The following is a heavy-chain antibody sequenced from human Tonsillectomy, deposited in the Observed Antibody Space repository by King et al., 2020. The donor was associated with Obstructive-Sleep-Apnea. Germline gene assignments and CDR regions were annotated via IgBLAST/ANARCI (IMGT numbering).Heavy chain of an antibody. CDR3: AKGNNQRYFGVVIELYGMDV. Sequence: VQLVESGGGVVQPGRSLRLSCAASGFTFSSYGMHWVRQAPGKGLEWVAFIRYDGSNKYYADSVKGRFTISRDNSKNTLYVQMNSLRAEDTGVYYCAKGNNQRYFGVVIELYGMDVWGQGTTVTVSS. D-gene: IGHD3-3*01. CDR2: IRYDGSNK. J-gene: IGHJ6*02. V-gene: IGHV3-30*02. CDR1: GFTFSSYG.